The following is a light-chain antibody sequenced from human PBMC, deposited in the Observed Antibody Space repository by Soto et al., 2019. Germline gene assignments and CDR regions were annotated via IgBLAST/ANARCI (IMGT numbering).Light chain of an antibody. Sequence: EIVLTQSPGTLSLSPGERATLSCRASQSVSSSYLAWYQQKPGQAPRLLIYGASSSATGIPDRFSGSGSGTDCTITISIPEPKDLSGYCCQQYGSSPCTFGGVTKVEIK. CDR1: QSVSSSY. CDR3: QQYGSSPCT. V-gene: IGKV3-20*01. CDR2: GAS. J-gene: IGKJ4*01.